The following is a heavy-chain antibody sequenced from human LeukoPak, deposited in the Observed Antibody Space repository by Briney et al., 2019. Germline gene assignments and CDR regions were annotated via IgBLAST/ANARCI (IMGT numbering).Heavy chain of an antibody. J-gene: IGHJ4*02. Sequence: GASVKVSCKASGYTFTSYAMNWVRQAPGQGLEWMGWINTNTGNPTYAQGFTGRFVFSLGTSVSTAYLQISSLKAEDTALYYCARRLSSSRRHFDYWGQGTLVTVSS. V-gene: IGHV7-4-1*02. D-gene: IGHD6-13*01. CDR1: GYTFTSYA. CDR2: INTNTGNP. CDR3: ARRLSSSRRHFDY.